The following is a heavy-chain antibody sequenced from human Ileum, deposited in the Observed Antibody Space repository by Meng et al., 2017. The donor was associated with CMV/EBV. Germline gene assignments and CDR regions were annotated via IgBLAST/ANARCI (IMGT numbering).Heavy chain of an antibody. V-gene: IGHV4-4*07. CDR1: GDSIKNYY. J-gene: IGHJ4*02. CDR3: ARAGARGVPVDL. CDR2: IHYSGGT. Sequence: QVPLQESGPRLMKPSQTLSLTCTVSGDSIKNYYWTWLRQPAGKGLEWLGLIHYSGGTDDNPSLKSRVTLSIDTSKNQLSLKIYSVTAADTAVYYCARAGARGVPVDLWGQGTLVTVSS. D-gene: IGHD3-10*01.